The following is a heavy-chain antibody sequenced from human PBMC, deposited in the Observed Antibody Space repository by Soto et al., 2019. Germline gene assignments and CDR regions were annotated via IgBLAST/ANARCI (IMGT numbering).Heavy chain of an antibody. Sequence: QMHLVQSGPEVKRPGTSLKVSCKASGFTFSSSAVQWVRQARGQPLEWIGWIVLGNGNTNYAQKFQQRVTITRDMSTSTAYMEVRSLTYEDTAVYYCATRIGNIGWYWLDTWGQGTLVTVSS. J-gene: IGHJ5*02. V-gene: IGHV1-58*01. CDR1: GFTFSSSA. D-gene: IGHD6-19*01. CDR2: IVLGNGNT. CDR3: ATRIGNIGWYWLDT.